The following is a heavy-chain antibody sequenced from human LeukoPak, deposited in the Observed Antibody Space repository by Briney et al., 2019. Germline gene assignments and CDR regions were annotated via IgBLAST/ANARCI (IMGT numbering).Heavy chain of an antibody. J-gene: IGHJ3*02. CDR3: ARAPRAAAGILGDFDI. V-gene: IGHV4-61*01. D-gene: IGHD6-13*01. CDR1: GGSVSSGSYY. CDR2: IYYSGST. Sequence: SETLSLTCTVSGGSVSSGSYYWSWIRQPPGKGLEWIGYIYYSGSTNYNPSLKSRVTISVDTSKNQFSLKLSSVTAADTAVYYCARAPRAAAGILGDFDIWGQGTMVTVSS.